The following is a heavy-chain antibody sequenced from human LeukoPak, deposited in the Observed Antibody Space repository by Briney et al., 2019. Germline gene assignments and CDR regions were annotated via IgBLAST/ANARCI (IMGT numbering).Heavy chain of an antibody. Sequence: SETLSLTCTVSGGSISSYYWGWIRQAPGKGPEWIGSIHYSGSTYYNPSLKSRVTISVDTSKNQFSLKLGSVTAADTAVYYCARHLYGSAWPSWFDPWGQGTLVTVSS. J-gene: IGHJ5*02. V-gene: IGHV4-39*01. CDR2: IHYSGST. D-gene: IGHD6-19*01. CDR1: GGSISSYY. CDR3: ARHLYGSAWPSWFDP.